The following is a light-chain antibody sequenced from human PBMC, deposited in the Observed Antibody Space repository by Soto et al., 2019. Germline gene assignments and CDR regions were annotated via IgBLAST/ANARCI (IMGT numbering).Light chain of an antibody. V-gene: IGLV2-23*01. Sequence: QPVLTQPASVTGSHGQSITISCASSDVGNFEHISWYQQHPGKGPKLIIYEDTRRPSGISGRFSGSKSGNTASLTISGLQAEDEADYYCSSYTWSPTLYAFAPGTKVTVL. J-gene: IGLJ1*01. CDR3: SSYTWSPTLYA. CDR1: SSDVGNFEH. CDR2: EDT.